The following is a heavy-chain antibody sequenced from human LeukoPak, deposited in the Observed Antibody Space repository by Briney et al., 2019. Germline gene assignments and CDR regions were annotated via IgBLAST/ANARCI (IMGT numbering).Heavy chain of an antibody. CDR3: AKDLTVDGVWDIDY. Sequence: GGSLRLSCVAYGFTFSKYTLSWIRQPPGKGLEWVAGIYGGGSGTTFYAESVRGRFTISRDNSRTTVYLQMNNLRDEDTAVYYCAKDLTVDGVWDIDYWGQGTMITVSS. D-gene: IGHD3-9*01. CDR2: IYGGGSGTT. CDR1: GFTFSKYT. J-gene: IGHJ4*02. V-gene: IGHV3-23*01.